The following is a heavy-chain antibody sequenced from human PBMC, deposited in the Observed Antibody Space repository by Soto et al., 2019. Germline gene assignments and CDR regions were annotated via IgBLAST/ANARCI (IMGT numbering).Heavy chain of an antibody. CDR3: ARLPLVSMVRGIIVDDY. CDR1: GYSFTSCW. Sequence: EVQLVQSGAEVKKPGESLRISCKGAGYSFTSCWITWVRQMPGKGLECMGRIDPSDSYTNYSPSFQGHVTISADKSISTAYLQWSSLKASDSATYYCARLPLVSMVRGIIVDDYWGQGTLVTVSS. D-gene: IGHD3-10*01. J-gene: IGHJ4*02. V-gene: IGHV5-10-1*01. CDR2: IDPSDSYT.